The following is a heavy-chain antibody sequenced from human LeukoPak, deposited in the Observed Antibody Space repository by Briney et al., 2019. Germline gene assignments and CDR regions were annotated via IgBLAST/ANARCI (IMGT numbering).Heavy chain of an antibody. CDR1: GFTFSSYG. J-gene: IGHJ4*02. CDR2: ISYDGSNK. D-gene: IGHD2-2*01. Sequence: QPGRSLRLSCAASGFTFSSYGMHWVRQAPGKGLEWVAVISYDGSNKYYADSVKGRFTISRDNSKNTLYLQMNSLRAEDTAVYYCAKDHCSSTSCYFGYWGQGTLVTVSS. V-gene: IGHV3-30*18. CDR3: AKDHCSSTSCYFGY.